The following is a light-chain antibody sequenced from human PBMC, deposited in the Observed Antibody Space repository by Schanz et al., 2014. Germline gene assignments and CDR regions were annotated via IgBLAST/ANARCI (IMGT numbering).Light chain of an antibody. J-gene: IGLJ3*02. Sequence: QSALTQPPSASGSPGQSVTISCTGTSSDVGGYNHVSWYQHHPGKAPKLMIYDVSKRPSGVPDRFSGSKSGNTASLTVSGLQAEDEADYYCSSYAGSNNLVFGGGTKLTVL. CDR2: DVS. V-gene: IGLV2-8*01. CDR1: SSDVGGYNH. CDR3: SSYAGSNNLV.